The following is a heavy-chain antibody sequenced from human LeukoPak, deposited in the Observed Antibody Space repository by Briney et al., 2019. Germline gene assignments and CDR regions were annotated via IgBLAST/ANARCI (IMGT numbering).Heavy chain of an antibody. CDR2: IYYSGGT. CDR1: GGSISSGGYS. CDR3: AMSLRNWDPDYYYMDV. J-gene: IGHJ6*03. D-gene: IGHD7-27*01. V-gene: IGHV4-30-4*07. Sequence: SETLSLTCAVSGGSISSGGYSWSWIRQPPGKGLEWIGYIYYSGGTYYNPSLKSRVTISVDTSKNQFSLKLSSVTAADTAVYYCAMSLRNWDPDYYYMDVWGKGTTVTVSS.